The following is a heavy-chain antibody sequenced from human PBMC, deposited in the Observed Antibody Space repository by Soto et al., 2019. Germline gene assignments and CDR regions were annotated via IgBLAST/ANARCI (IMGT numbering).Heavy chain of an antibody. CDR2: ITWNSGNI. CDR1: GFTFDDYA. V-gene: IGHV3-9*01. J-gene: IGHJ4*02. CDR3: AKDMRQDSSGWTYFDY. Sequence: EVQLVESGGGLVQPGRSLRLSCTASGFTFDDYAMHWVRQGPGKGPEWVSGITWNSGNIGYADSVKGRFTISRDNAKNSLYLRMNSLRAEDTAFYYCAKDMRQDSSGWTYFDYWGQGTLVPVSS. D-gene: IGHD6-19*01.